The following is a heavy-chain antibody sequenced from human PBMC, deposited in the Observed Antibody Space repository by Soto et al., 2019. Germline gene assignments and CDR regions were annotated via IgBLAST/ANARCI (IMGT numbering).Heavy chain of an antibody. CDR3: ARGRGYSGDDHYYYFDMDV. D-gene: IGHD5-12*01. V-gene: IGHV1-69*13. J-gene: IGHJ6*02. Sequence: SVRVSCKSSGGTFNNYPITWVLQAPGQGLDWMGGSIPIFGTANYAQKFQGRVTISVDESMSTAYMELSSLRSEDTAVYYCARGRGYSGDDHYYYFDMDVWGQGTTVTVSS. CDR2: SIPIFGTA. CDR1: GGTFNNYP.